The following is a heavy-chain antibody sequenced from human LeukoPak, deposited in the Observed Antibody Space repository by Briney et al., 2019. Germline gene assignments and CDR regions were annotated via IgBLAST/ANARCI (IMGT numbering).Heavy chain of an antibody. CDR2: TSASGGST. V-gene: IGHV3-23*01. D-gene: IGHD3-10*01. Sequence: GGSLRLSCAASGFTFSSYAMSWVRQAPGKGLEWVSATSASGGSTYYADSVKGRFTISRDNSKNTLYLQMNSLRVEDTAVYYCARTLLLWFGELGSLDYWGQGTLVTVSS. CDR1: GFTFSSYA. J-gene: IGHJ4*02. CDR3: ARTLLLWFGELGSLDY.